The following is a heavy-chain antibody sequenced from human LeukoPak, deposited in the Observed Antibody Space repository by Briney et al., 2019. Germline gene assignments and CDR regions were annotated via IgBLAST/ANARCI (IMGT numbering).Heavy chain of an antibody. J-gene: IGHJ4*02. Sequence: ASAKVSCKASGGTFGSYAISWVRQAPGQGLEWMGRIIPIFGTANYAQKFQGRVTITTDGSTSTAYMELSSLRSEDTAVYYCASLAGYSRYYFDYWGQGTLVTVSS. D-gene: IGHD6-13*01. CDR1: GGTFGSYA. CDR3: ASLAGYSRYYFDY. CDR2: IIPIFGTA. V-gene: IGHV1-69*05.